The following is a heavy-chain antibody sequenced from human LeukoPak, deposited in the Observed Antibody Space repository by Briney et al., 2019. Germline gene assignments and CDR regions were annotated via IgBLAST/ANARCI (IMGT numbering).Heavy chain of an antibody. D-gene: IGHD6-13*01. CDR2: IYHSENT. Sequence: SETLSLTCTVSGYSISSGYYWGWIRQPPGKGLEWIGNIYHSENTYYNPSLKSRVTISVDTSKNQFSLKLSSVTAADTAVYYCARRTAAHYFFPWGQGTLVTVSS. CDR1: GYSISSGYY. J-gene: IGHJ5*02. CDR3: ARRTAAHYFFP. V-gene: IGHV4-38-2*02.